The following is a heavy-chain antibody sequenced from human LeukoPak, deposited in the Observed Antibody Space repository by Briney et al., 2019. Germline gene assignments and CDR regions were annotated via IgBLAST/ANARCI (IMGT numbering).Heavy chain of an antibody. Sequence: GGSLRLSCAASGFTFTNYWMHWVRQAPGKGLVWVSRISTDGSTTNYADSVKGRFTISRDIAKNTLYLQMNSLTAEDTAVYYCARTASYSGNYYGYFQYWGQGALVTVSS. CDR1: GFTFTNYW. CDR2: ISTDGSTT. D-gene: IGHD1-26*01. CDR3: ARTASYSGNYYGYFQY. V-gene: IGHV3-74*01. J-gene: IGHJ1*01.